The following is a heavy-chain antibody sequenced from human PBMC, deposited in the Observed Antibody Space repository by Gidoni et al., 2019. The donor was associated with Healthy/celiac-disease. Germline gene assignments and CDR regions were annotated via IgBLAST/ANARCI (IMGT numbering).Heavy chain of an antibody. J-gene: IGHJ4*02. CDR2: INHSGST. CDR3: ARGHRGYSSSPRWYYFDY. Sequence: QVQLQQWGAGLLKPSETLSLTCAVYGGSFSGYYWSWIRQPPGKGLEWIGEINHSGSTNYNPSLKSRVTISVDTSKNQFSLKLSSVTAADTAVYYCARGHRGYSSSPRWYYFDYWGQGTLVTVSS. V-gene: IGHV4-34*01. D-gene: IGHD6-6*01. CDR1: GGSFSGYY.